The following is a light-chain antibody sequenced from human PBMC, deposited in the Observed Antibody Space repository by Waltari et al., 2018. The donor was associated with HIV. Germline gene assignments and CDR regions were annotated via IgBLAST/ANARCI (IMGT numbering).Light chain of an antibody. J-gene: IGLJ2*01. CDR2: EVS. Sequence: QPALTQPPSASGSPGQSVTISCTGTSNDVGGYNYVSWYQQHPGKAPKLMIYEVSERPSGVPDRFSGSKSGNTASLTVSGLQAEDEADYYCSSYSGGNNFDVVFGGGTKLTVL. V-gene: IGLV2-8*01. CDR1: SNDVGGYNY. CDR3: SSYSGGNNFDVV.